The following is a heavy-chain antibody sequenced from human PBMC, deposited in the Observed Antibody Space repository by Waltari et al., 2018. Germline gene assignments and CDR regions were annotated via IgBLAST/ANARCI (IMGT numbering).Heavy chain of an antibody. CDR2: SKSDGGST. D-gene: IGHD4-17*01. J-gene: IGHJ2*01. CDR3: ARGARRTTVTTGWWYFDL. V-gene: IGHV3-74*01. CDR1: GFTYSMYW. Sequence: EVQLVESGGGLVQPGGSLRLSCAASGFTYSMYWMHWVRQAPGKGLVGVSRSKSDGGSTSYADSVKGRFTISKDNAKNTVYLQMNSLRAEDTAIYYCARGARRTTVTTGWWYFDLWGRGTLVTVSS.